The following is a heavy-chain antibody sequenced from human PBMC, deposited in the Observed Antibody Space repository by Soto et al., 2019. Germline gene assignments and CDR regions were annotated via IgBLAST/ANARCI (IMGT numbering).Heavy chain of an antibody. D-gene: IGHD3-10*01. CDR3: GRGHGFAGRYAL. CDR2: RYYGGNI. V-gene: IGHV4-59*01. Sequence: PSETLSLTCTVSGGSITADYWSWIRQSPGKGLEWIAYRYYGGNIRKNPSLESRVAISVDRSKTQLSLELTSVTAADTAVYYCGRGHGFAGRYALWRRGSLV. J-gene: IGHJ5*02. CDR1: GGSITADY.